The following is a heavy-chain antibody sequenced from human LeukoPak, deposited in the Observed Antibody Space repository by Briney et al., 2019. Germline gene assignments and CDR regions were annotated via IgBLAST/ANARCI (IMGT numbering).Heavy chain of an antibody. D-gene: IGHD1-26*01. CDR1: GFTFRRYD. CDR3: AKSRIEGPTPLHC. Sequence: GGSLRLSCAASGFTFRRYDMSWVRQAPGKGLERVSAISGSGGNTYYADSVKGHFTISRDNSKNTLYLQMNSLRAEDTALYYCAKSRIEGPTPLHCWGQGTLVTVSA. CDR2: ISGSGGNT. V-gene: IGHV3-23*01. J-gene: IGHJ4*02.